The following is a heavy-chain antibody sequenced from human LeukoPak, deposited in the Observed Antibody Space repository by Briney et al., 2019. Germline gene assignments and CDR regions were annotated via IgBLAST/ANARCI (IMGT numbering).Heavy chain of an antibody. Sequence: GGSLRLSCAASGFTFRSYWMQWVRQAPGKGLVWVSRTKSDGSKTSYADSVKGRFTISRDNAKNTLYLQMNSLRAEDTALYYCARDPHGGSGSDPYDAFDIWGQGTMVTVSS. V-gene: IGHV3-74*01. CDR1: GFTFRSYW. CDR3: ARDPHGGSGSDPYDAFDI. CDR2: TKSDGSKT. J-gene: IGHJ3*02. D-gene: IGHD1-26*01.